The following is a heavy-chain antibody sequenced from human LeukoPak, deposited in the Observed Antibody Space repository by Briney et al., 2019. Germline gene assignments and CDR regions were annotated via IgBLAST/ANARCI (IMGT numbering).Heavy chain of an antibody. Sequence: PGGSLRLSCAASGFTFSSYAMSWVRQAPGKGLEWVSAISGSGGSTYYADSVKGRFTISRDNSKNTLYLQMNSLRAEDTAVYYCAKKGPFIMITFGGAPGWGQGTMVTVSS. CDR2: ISGSGGST. CDR1: GFTFSSYA. J-gene: IGHJ3*01. D-gene: IGHD3-16*01. CDR3: AKKGPFIMITFGGAPG. V-gene: IGHV3-23*01.